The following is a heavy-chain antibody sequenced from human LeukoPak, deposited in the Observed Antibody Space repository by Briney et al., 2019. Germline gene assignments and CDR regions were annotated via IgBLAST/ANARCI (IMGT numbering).Heavy chain of an antibody. CDR3: ARDSRSGYHDY. Sequence: GRSLRLSCAASGFTFSSYGMHWVRQAPGKGLEWVAVIWYDGSNKYYADSVKGRFTISRDNSKNTLYLQMNSLRAEDTAVYYSARDSRSGYHDYWGQGTLVTVSS. J-gene: IGHJ4*02. CDR1: GFTFSSYG. CDR2: IWYDGSNK. D-gene: IGHD3-22*01. V-gene: IGHV3-33*01.